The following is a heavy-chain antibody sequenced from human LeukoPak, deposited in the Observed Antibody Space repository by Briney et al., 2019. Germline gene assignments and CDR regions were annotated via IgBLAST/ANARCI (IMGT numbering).Heavy chain of an antibody. J-gene: IGHJ4*02. Sequence: GGSLTLSCAVSGVTFSNFAWSWVRQAPGKGLEWVSAIGTRGLRTLYADSVKGRFTVSSDNSRITLFLQMNSLRADDTSLYYCVKDATWWGFDYWGQGTLVTVSS. CDR2: IGTRGLRT. D-gene: IGHD2-15*01. V-gene: IGHV3-23*01. CDR1: GVTFSNFA. CDR3: VKDATWWGFDY.